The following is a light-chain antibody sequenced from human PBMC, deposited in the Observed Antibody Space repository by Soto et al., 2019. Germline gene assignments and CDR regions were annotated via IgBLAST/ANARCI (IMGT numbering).Light chain of an antibody. Sequence: DIQMTPSPSTLSGSVVDRVTITCRASQTISSWLAWYQQKPEKAPKVLIYDASNLEAGVPSRFRGSGSGTDFTFTISRLQPEDIATYYCQQYENLPTFGQGTRLEIK. V-gene: IGKV1-33*01. J-gene: IGKJ5*01. CDR2: DAS. CDR1: QTISSW. CDR3: QQYENLPT.